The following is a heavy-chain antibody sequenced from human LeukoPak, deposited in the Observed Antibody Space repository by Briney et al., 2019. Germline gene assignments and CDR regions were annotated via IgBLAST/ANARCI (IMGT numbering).Heavy chain of an antibody. CDR1: GFTFNGYA. V-gene: IGHV3-23*01. J-gene: IGHJ5*02. Sequence: GGSLRLSCAASGFTFNGYAMNWVRQAPGKGLEWVSAISDSGDNTYYADSVRGRFTISRDNSMNTLYLQMNTLRAEDTAVYYCAKAPWSSGASENNWFDPWGQGTLVTVSS. CDR2: ISDSGDNT. CDR3: AKAPWSSGASENNWFDP. D-gene: IGHD1-26*01.